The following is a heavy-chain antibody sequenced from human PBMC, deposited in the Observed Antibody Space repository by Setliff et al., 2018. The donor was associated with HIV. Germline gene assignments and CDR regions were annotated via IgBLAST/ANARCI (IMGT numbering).Heavy chain of an antibody. J-gene: IGHJ3*02. D-gene: IGHD3-22*01. V-gene: IGHV3-53*05. CDR3: AKVTYYYDSSGPDPLDAFDI. CDR2: IYSGGST. CDR1: GFTVSSNY. Sequence: PGGSLRLSCAASGFTVSSNYMSWVRQAPGKGLEWVSVIYSGGSTYYADSVKGRFTISRDNSKNTLYLQMNSLRAEDTAVYYCAKVTYYYDSSGPDPLDAFDIWGQGTMVTVSS.